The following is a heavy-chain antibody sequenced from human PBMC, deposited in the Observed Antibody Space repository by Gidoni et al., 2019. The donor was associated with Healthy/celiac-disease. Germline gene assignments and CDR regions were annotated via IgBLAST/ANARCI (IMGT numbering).Heavy chain of an antibody. J-gene: IGHJ1*01. CDR1: GGSISRRVYY. CDR3: ARVSCSSTSCYGPYFQH. V-gene: IGHV4-31*03. D-gene: IGHD2-2*01. Sequence: QVQLQETGPGLGKPPQTPSRTCTVPGGSISRRVYYWSWIRRHPGTGLEWFGDIYYSGSTYYNPSLKSRVTISVDTFKNQFSLKLSSVTAADTAVYYCARVSCSSTSCYGPYFQHWGQGTLVTVSS. CDR2: IYYSGST.